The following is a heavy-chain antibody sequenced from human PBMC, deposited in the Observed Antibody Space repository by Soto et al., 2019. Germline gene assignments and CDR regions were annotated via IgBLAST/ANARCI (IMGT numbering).Heavy chain of an antibody. CDR2: INPMSRTA. J-gene: IGHJ4*02. CDR3: ARGTYCGSNCFFAREY. Sequence: VQLVQSGAEVKKPGSSVKVSCKASGDTSTTYVTSWVRQAPGQGPEWIGGINPMSRTAKYSEKYNGRVTITADEATRTGYLDLTSLRFEDTAVYFCARGTYCGSNCFFAREYWGQGTLVTVSS. V-gene: IGHV1-69*01. CDR1: GDTSTTYV. D-gene: IGHD2-21*01.